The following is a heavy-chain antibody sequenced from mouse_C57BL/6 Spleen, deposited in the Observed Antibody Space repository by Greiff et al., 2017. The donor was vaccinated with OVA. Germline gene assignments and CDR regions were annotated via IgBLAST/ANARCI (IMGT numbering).Heavy chain of an antibody. CDR2: ISSGSSTL. V-gene: IGHV5-17*01. Sequence: DVKLVESGGGLVKPGGSLKLSCAASGFTFSDYGMHWVRQAPEQGLEWVADISSGSSTLYYADTVKGRFTISRDNAKNTLFLQMTSLRSEDTARYYCARTRDAMDYWGQGTSVTVSS. J-gene: IGHJ4*01. CDR3: ARTRDAMDY. CDR1: GFTFSDYG.